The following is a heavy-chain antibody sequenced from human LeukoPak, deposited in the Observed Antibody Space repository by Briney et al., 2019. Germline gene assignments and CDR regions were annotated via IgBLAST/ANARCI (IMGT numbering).Heavy chain of an antibody. CDR1: GFTFSSYA. Sequence: GGSLRLSCAASGFTFSSYAMSWVRQAPGKGLEWVSAISGSGGSTYYADSVKGRFTISRDNSKNTLYLQMNSLRSEDTAVYYCARDLEMATNKGFDYWGQGTLVTVSS. V-gene: IGHV3-23*01. J-gene: IGHJ4*02. D-gene: IGHD5-24*01. CDR3: ARDLEMATNKGFDY. CDR2: ISGSGGST.